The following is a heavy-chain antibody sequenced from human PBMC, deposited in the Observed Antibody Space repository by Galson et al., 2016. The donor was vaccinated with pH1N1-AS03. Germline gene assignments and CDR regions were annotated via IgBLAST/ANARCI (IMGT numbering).Heavy chain of an antibody. V-gene: IGHV1-3*01. J-gene: IGHJ6*02. CDR2: INAGNGNT. CDR1: GYTFTSYA. Sequence: SVKVSCKASGYTFTSYAMHWVRQAPGQRLEWMGWINAGNGNTKYSQKFQGRVTITRDTSASTAYMELSSLRSEDTAVYYCARGRGSGYDLFDYYYGMDVRGQGTTVTVSS. CDR3: ARGRGSGYDLFDYYYGMDV. D-gene: IGHD5-12*01.